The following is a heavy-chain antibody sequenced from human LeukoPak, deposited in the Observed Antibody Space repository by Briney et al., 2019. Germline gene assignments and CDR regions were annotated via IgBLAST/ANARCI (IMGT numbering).Heavy chain of an antibody. D-gene: IGHD3-10*01. J-gene: IGHJ4*02. CDR2: INSDGSST. CDR1: GFTFSSYW. CDR3: ARTNYYGSGMGDFDY. Sequence: PGGSLRLSCAASGFTFSSYWMHWVRQAPGKGLVWVSRINSDGSSTSYADSVKGRFTISRDNAKNTLYLQMNSLRAGDTAVYYCARTNYYGSGMGDFDYWGQGALVTVSS. V-gene: IGHV3-74*01.